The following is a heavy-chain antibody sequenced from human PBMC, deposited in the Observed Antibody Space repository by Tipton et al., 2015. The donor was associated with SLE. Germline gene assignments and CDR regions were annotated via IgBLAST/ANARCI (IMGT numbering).Heavy chain of an antibody. CDR3: AKEIVGAKVDP. Sequence: LSLTCTVSGGSISSGSYYWSWIRQAPGKGLEWVSYISSSSSYTNYADSVKGRFTISRDNSKNTLYLQMNSLRAEDTAVYYCAKEIVGAKVDPRGQGTLVTVSS. CDR2: ISSSSSYT. D-gene: IGHD1-26*01. J-gene: IGHJ5*02. CDR1: GGSISSGSYY. V-gene: IGHV3-11*06.